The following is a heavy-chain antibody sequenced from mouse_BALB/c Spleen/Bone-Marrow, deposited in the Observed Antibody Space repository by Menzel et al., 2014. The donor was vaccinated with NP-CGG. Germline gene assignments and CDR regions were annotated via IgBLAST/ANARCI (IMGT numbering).Heavy chain of an antibody. D-gene: IGHD2-3*01. V-gene: IGHV1-14*01. CDR1: GYTFTSYI. Sequence: VQLQQSGPELVQPGASVKMSCKASGYTFTSYIMQWVKQKPGQGLEWIGYINPYNDGTKYNEKFKGKATLTSDKSSSTAYMGLSSLTSEDSAVYYCARFDGYYSLYFDVLGAGTTVTVSS. CDR3: ARFDGYYSLYFDV. J-gene: IGHJ1*01. CDR2: INPYNDGT.